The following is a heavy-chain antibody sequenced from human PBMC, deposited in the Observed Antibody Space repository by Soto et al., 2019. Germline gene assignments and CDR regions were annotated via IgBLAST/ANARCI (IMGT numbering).Heavy chain of an antibody. CDR1: GFSFSGST. CDR3: TRSYENNAYYFDH. J-gene: IGHJ1*01. D-gene: IGHD3-16*01. V-gene: IGHV3-73*01. CDR2: ITSKPDSYST. Sequence: GGSLRLSCAASGFSFSGSTLHWVRQASGKGLEWVGHITSKPDSYSTVYAGSVKGRFSISRDDLNNMAFLQMNSLKSEDSAVYFCTRSYENNAYYFDHWGQGTLVTVSS.